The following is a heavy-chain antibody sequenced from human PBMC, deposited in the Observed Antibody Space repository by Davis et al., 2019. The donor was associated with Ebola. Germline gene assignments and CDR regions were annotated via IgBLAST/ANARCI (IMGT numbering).Heavy chain of an antibody. CDR1: GFTFSSYG. Sequence: GGSLRLSCAASGFTFSSYGMHWVRQAPGKGLEWVAVISYDGSNKYYADSVKGRFTISRDNSKNTLYLQMNSLRAEDTAVYYCARDAGGYSSSFDYWGQGTLVTVSS. CDR3: ARDAGGYSSSFDY. D-gene: IGHD6-13*01. V-gene: IGHV3-30*03. J-gene: IGHJ4*02. CDR2: ISYDGSNK.